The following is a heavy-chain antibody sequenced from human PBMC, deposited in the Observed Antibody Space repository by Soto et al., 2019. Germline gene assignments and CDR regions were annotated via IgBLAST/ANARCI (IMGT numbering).Heavy chain of an antibody. V-gene: IGHV3-9*01. CDR2: ISWSSDTI. J-gene: IGHJ3*02. CDR3: AKDMSALGSRRRGAFDI. CDR1: RFTFDDYA. D-gene: IGHD2-2*01. Sequence: EVQLVESGGGLVQPGRSLRLSCAASRFTFDDYAMHWVRHAPGKGLEWVSGISWSSDTIGYVDSVEGRFTISRDNAKNSLYMQMNSLRAEDTALYYFAKDMSALGSRRRGAFDIWGRGTMVSVSS.